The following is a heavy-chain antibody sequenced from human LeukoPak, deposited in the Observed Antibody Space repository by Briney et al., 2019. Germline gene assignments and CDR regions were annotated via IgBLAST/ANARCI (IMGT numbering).Heavy chain of an antibody. CDR3: ARDDSSSWYGNWFDP. V-gene: IGHV1-69*04. CDR2: IIPIFGIA. D-gene: IGHD6-13*01. J-gene: IGHJ5*02. Sequence: ASVKVSCKASGGTFSSYAISWVRQAPGQGLELMGRIIPIFGIANYAQKFQGRVTITADKSTSTAYMELSSLRSEDTAVYYCARDDSSSWYGNWFDPWGQGTLVTVSS. CDR1: GGTFSSYA.